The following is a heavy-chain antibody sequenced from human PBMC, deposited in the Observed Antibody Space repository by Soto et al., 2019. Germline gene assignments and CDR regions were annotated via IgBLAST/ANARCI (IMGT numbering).Heavy chain of an antibody. D-gene: IGHD5-12*01. CDR2: NFYSGRT. J-gene: IGHJ3*02. Sequence: QVHLQESGPGLVKPSETLSLTCTVSGGSISSYYWSWIRQPPGKGVEWCGYNFYSGRTNYNHSLQRRVAMCIDTSKIQLSLALSSVTAADTAVYYCEGGATHAGLFEIWGQGTMVTISS. V-gene: IGHV4-59*01. CDR1: GGSISSYY. CDR3: EGGATHAGLFEI.